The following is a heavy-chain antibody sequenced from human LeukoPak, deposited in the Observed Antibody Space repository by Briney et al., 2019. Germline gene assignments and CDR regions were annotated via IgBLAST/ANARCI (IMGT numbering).Heavy chain of an antibody. D-gene: IGHD2-15*01. CDR3: VRELGYCSGGSCLYYFDY. J-gene: IGHJ4*02. V-gene: IGHV4-59*01. CDR1: GGSISSYY. CDR2: IYYSGST. Sequence: SETLSLTCTVSGGSISSYYWSWIRQPPGKGLEWIGYIYYSGSTNYNPSLKSRVTISVDTSKNQFSLKLSSVTAADTAVYYCVRELGYCSGGSCLYYFDYWGQGTLVTVSS.